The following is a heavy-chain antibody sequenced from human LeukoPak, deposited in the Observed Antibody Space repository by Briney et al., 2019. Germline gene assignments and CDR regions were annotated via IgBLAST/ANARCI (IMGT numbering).Heavy chain of an antibody. CDR3: ASEFRSGHMGLDAFDI. Sequence: GGSLRLSCAASGFTFSIYAVSWVRQAPGKGLEWVALISYDGSNKYHADSVKGRFTISRDNSDNTLYLQMNSLRPEDTAVYYCASEFRSGHMGLDAFDIWGQGTMVTVSS. D-gene: IGHD6-19*01. CDR2: ISYDGSNK. V-gene: IGHV3-30-3*01. CDR1: GFTFSIYA. J-gene: IGHJ3*02.